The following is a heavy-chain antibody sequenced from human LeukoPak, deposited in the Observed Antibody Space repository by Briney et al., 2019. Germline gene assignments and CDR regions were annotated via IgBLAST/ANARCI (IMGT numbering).Heavy chain of an antibody. V-gene: IGHV4-61*02. CDR2: FYTSGST. CDR1: GGSISSGTYY. Sequence: RSSETLSLTCTVSGGSISSGTYYWSWIRQPAGKGLEWIGRFYTSGSTNYNPSLKSRVTISVDTSKNHFSLNLASVTAEDTAVYYCAQGGLVLFGDTPFHLWGPGTLVTVSS. CDR3: AQGGLVLFGDTPFHL. J-gene: IGHJ1*01. D-gene: IGHD3-10*02.